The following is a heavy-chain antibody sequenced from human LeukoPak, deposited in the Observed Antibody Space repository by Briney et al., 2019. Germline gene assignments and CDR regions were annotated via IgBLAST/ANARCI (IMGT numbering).Heavy chain of an antibody. CDR3: ARTTEGGYTYDYFYYYYMDV. D-gene: IGHD5-18*01. CDR2: IYTSGNT. Sequence: KPSQTLSLTCTVSGGSISSGGYYWSWIRQPAGKGLEWIGRIYTSGNTNYNPSLKSRATISVDTSKNQFSLELSSVTAADTAVYFCARTTEGGYTYDYFYYYYMDVWGKGTTVTISS. V-gene: IGHV4-61*02. J-gene: IGHJ6*03. CDR1: GGSISSGGYY.